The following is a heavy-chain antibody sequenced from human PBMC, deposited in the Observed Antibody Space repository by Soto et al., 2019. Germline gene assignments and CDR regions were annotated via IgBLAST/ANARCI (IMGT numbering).Heavy chain of an antibody. D-gene: IGHD5-12*01. Sequence: QVQLVQSGAEVKRPGASVTVSCRSSGDTFNDYYIHWVRQAPGQGLEWMGWINPSGGVTKYAQKFQGWVSMTRDTSIRTVYMQLSRLRSDDTAVYYCARESGGATATLDYYYFYMDVWGTGTTVTVSS. CDR3: ARESGGATATLDYYYFYMDV. J-gene: IGHJ6*03. CDR2: INPSGGVT. CDR1: GDTFNDYY. V-gene: IGHV1-2*04.